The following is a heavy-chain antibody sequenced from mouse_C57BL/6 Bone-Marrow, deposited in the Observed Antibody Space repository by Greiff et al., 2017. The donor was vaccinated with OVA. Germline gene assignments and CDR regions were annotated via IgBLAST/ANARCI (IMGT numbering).Heavy chain of an antibody. CDR3: ARSGRLRDYSDY. Sequence: VQLQQSGAELVRPGASVKLSCKASGYTFTDYYISWVKQRPGQGLEWIARIYHGSGNINSDEKFKGKATLTAEKSSSTAYMQLSILTADDSAVYFGARSGRLRDYSDYWGQGTTLTVSS. V-gene: IGHV1-76*01. CDR2: IYHGSGNI. J-gene: IGHJ2*01. CDR1: GYTFTDYY. D-gene: IGHD4-1*01.